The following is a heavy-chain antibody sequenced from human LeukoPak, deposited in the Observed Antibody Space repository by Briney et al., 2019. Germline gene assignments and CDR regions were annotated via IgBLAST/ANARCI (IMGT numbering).Heavy chain of an antibody. CDR1: GFTFDDYA. CDR3: AKEAEPDYDILTGYQRLLYFDY. Sequence: GGSLRLSCAASGFTFDDYAMHWVRQAPGKGLEWVSGISWNSGSIGYADSVKGRLTISRDNAKNSLYLQMNSLRAEDTALYYCAKEAEPDYDILTGYQRLLYFDYWGQGTLVTVSS. D-gene: IGHD3-9*01. V-gene: IGHV3-9*01. CDR2: ISWNSGSI. J-gene: IGHJ4*02.